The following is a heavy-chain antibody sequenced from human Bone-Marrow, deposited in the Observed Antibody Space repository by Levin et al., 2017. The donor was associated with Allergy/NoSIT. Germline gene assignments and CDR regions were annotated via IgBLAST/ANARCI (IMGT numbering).Heavy chain of an antibody. CDR1: GFPFSSYE. D-gene: IGHD3-22*01. Sequence: GESLKISCAASGFPFSSYEMNWVRQAPGKGLEWVSYIRSSGSTMYYAGSVKGRFTISRDNAKNLLYLQMSSLRAEDTAVYYCARGHTSSGFYYEDYWGQGTLVTVSS. J-gene: IGHJ4*02. CDR2: IRSSGSTM. CDR3: ARGHTSSGFYYEDY. V-gene: IGHV3-48*03.